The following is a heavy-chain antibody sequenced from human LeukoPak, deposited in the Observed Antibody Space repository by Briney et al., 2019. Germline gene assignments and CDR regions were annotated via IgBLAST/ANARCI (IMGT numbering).Heavy chain of an antibody. J-gene: IGHJ4*02. Sequence: SETLSLTRAVYGGSFSGYYWSWIRQPPGKGLEWIGEINHSGSTNYNPSLKSRVTISVDTSKNQFSLKLSSVTAADTAVYYCARDRWGGYDIYYFDYWGQGALVTVSS. V-gene: IGHV4-34*01. CDR2: INHSGST. D-gene: IGHD5-12*01. CDR3: ARDRWGGYDIYYFDY. CDR1: GGSFSGYY.